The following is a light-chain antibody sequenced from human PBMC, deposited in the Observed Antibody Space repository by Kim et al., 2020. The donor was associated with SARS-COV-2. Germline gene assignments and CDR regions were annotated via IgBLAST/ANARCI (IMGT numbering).Light chain of an antibody. J-gene: IGKJ4*01. V-gene: IGKV3-11*01. CDR1: HSVNPD. CDR3: QLRTNWLT. CDR2: DAS. Sequence: SLSPGARATLSCRASHSVNPDLAEYQQNPGQALRLLIYDASKRATGIPARFSGSGSGTDFTLTIRSLEHDDFAVYYCQLRTNWLTSGGGTKVDIK.